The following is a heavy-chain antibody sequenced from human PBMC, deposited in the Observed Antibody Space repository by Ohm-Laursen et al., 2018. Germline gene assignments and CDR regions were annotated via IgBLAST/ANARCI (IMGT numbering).Heavy chain of an antibody. CDR3: ATSLVATTRGDY. CDR1: GYTFTGYY. V-gene: IGHV1-2*02. J-gene: IGHJ4*02. CDR2: INPNSGGT. D-gene: IGHD5-12*01. Sequence: GSSVKVSCKASGYTFTGYYMHWVRRAPGQGLEWMGWINPNSGGTNYAQKFQGRVTMTRDTSISTAYMELSRLRSEDTAVYYCATSLVATTRGDYWGQGTLVTVSS.